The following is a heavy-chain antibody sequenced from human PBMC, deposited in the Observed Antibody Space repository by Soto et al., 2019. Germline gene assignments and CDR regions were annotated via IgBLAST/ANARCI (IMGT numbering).Heavy chain of an antibody. V-gene: IGHV6-1*01. D-gene: IGHD6-19*01. CDR3: AREGYSSGWYVFWDWFDP. J-gene: IGHJ5*02. CDR1: GGSVSSNSAA. Sequence: SQTLSLTCAISGGSVSSNSAAWNWIRQSPSRGLEWLGRTYYRSKWYNDYAVSVKSRITINPDTSKNQFSLQLNSVTPEDTAVYYCAREGYSSGWYVFWDWFDPWGQGTLVTVSS. CDR2: TYYRSKWYN.